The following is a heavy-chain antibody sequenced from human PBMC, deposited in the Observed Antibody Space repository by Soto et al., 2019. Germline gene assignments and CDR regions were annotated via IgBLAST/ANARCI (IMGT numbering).Heavy chain of an antibody. V-gene: IGHV1-69*13. CDR3: ATTSIRIGKYYYYGMDV. CDR1: GGTFSSYA. J-gene: IGHJ6*02. Sequence: SVKVSCKASGGTFSSYAISWVRQAPGKGLEWMGGIIPIFGTANYAQKFQGRVTITADESTSTAYMELSSLRSEDTAVYYCATTSIRIGKYYYYGMDVWGQGTTVTSP. CDR2: IIPIFGTA. D-gene: IGHD1-1*01.